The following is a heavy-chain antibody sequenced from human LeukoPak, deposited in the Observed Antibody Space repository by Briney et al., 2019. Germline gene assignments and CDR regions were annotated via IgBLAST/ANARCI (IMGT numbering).Heavy chain of an antibody. CDR2: INPSGGST. CDR1: GNTFTTAQ. Sequence: ASVKVSCKASGNTFTTAQIHWVRQAPGQGLEWMGIINPSGGSTSYAQKFQGRITMTRDTSTGTVYMELSSLRSEDTALYYCAREYGTGGLDYWGQGTLVTVSS. J-gene: IGHJ4*02. V-gene: IGHV1-46*01. D-gene: IGHD2-8*02. CDR3: AREYGTGGLDY.